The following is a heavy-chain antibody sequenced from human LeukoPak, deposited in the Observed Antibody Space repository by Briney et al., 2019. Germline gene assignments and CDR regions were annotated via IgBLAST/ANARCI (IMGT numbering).Heavy chain of an antibody. J-gene: IGHJ5*02. Sequence: GGSLRLSCAASGFTVSSNYMSWVRQAPGKGLDWVSMIYSGGSTNYADSVKGRFAISRDSSKNTLYLQMNSLRAEDTAVYYCVTRLAWGQGTLVTVSS. V-gene: IGHV3-53*01. CDR1: GFTVSSNY. CDR3: VTRLA. CDR2: IYSGGST. D-gene: IGHD3-16*01.